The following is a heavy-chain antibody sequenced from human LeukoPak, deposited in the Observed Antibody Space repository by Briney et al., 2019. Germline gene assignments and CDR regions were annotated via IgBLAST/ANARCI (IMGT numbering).Heavy chain of an antibody. CDR1: GYTFTSYG. CDR2: IIPIFGTA. Sequence: SVKVSCKASGYTFTSYGISWVRQAPGQGLEWMGGIIPIFGTANYAQKFQGRVTITADESTSTAYMELSSLRSEDTAVYYCARGYCSSTSCYSVPHDWGQGTLVTVSS. D-gene: IGHD2-2*02. J-gene: IGHJ4*02. CDR3: ARGYCSSTSCYSVPHD. V-gene: IGHV1-69*13.